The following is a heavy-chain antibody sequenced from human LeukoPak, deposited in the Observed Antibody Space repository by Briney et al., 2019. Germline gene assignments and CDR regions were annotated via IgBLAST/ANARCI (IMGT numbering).Heavy chain of an antibody. CDR2: ISSGSSYI. V-gene: IGHV3-21*01. D-gene: IGHD3-9*01. Sequence: GGSLRLSCAASGFSFSRFSMNWVRQAPGKGLEWVSSISSGSSYIYYADSVKGRFTISRDKAKNSLYLQMNSLRAEDTAVYYCVRDKDWAFDYWGQGTLIAVSS. CDR1: GFSFSRFS. CDR3: VRDKDWAFDY. J-gene: IGHJ4*02.